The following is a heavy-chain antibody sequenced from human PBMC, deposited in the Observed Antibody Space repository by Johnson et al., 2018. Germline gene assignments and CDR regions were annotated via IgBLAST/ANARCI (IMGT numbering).Heavy chain of an antibody. Sequence: VQLVQSGGGVVRPGGSLRLSCAASGFTFDDYGMSWVRQAPGKGLEWVSGINWNGGSTGYADSVKGRFTISRDNAKNSLYLQMNSLRAEDTAVYYCARALLKSGWYLGAFDIWGQGTMVTVSS. J-gene: IGHJ3*02. V-gene: IGHV3-20*04. CDR2: INWNGGST. CDR1: GFTFDDYG. CDR3: ARALLKSGWYLGAFDI. D-gene: IGHD6-19*01.